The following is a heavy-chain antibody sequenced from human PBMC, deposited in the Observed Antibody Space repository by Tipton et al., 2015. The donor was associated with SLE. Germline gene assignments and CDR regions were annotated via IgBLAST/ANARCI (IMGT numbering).Heavy chain of an antibody. J-gene: IGHJ4*02. CDR3: ARVIGEKYLARFDH. Sequence: TLSLTCTVSGGSISSSSYYWGWIRQPPGKGLEWIGSIYYSGSTYYNPSLKSRVTISVDTSKNQFSLKLSSVTAADTGVYYCARVIGEKYLARFDHWGQGTLVTVSS. D-gene: IGHD2/OR15-2a*01. CDR1: GGSISSSSYY. CDR2: IYYSGST. V-gene: IGHV4-39*07.